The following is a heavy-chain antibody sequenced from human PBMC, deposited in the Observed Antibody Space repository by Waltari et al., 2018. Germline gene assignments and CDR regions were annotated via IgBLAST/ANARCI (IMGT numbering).Heavy chain of an antibody. J-gene: IGHJ4*02. CDR2: LKSKAEGGTT. CDR1: GFTFAHAG. CDR3: TTEGGRTWPMY. Sequence: EVQLVESGGGLVKPGDSLRLSCVASGFTFAHAGLNWVRQAPGKGLEWVGRLKSKAEGGTTDYAAPVKGRFAISRDDSKDTAYLQMNSLKPEDTAMYFCTTEGGRTWPMYWGQGTLVTVSS. V-gene: IGHV3-15*01. D-gene: IGHD2-2*01.